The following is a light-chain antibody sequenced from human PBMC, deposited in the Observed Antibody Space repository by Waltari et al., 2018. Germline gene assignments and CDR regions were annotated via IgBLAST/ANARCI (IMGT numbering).Light chain of an antibody. CDR2: RNN. V-gene: IGLV1-47*01. CDR1: SSNIGSNY. J-gene: IGLJ2*01. Sequence: QSVLTQPPSASGTPGQRVTISCSGSSSNIGSNYVSWYQQLPGTTPKLLIYRNNQRPSGVPDRFSGSKSGTSSSLAISGLRSEDEAYYYCAAWDDSLSGLVFGGGTKLTVL. CDR3: AAWDDSLSGLV.